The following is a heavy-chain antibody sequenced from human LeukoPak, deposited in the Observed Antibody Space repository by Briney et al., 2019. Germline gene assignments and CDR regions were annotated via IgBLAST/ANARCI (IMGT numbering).Heavy chain of an antibody. D-gene: IGHD1-1*01. CDR1: GGSISSGGYY. CDR2: IYHSGST. Sequence: SETLSLTCTVSGGSISSGGYYWSWVRQPPGTGLEWIGEIYHSGSTNYNPSLKSRVTISVDKSKNQFSLKLSSVTAADTAVYYCARDHNERAIGIWGQGTLVTVSS. CDR3: ARDHNERAIGI. J-gene: IGHJ4*02. V-gene: IGHV4-39*07.